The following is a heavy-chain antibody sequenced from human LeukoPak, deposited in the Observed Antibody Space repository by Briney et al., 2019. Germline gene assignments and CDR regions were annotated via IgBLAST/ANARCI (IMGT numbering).Heavy chain of an antibody. J-gene: IGHJ5*02. V-gene: IGHV4-4*07. CDR1: GGSISSYY. CDR3: ARDTPLYNWNDRAFGPLDP. D-gene: IGHD1-20*01. Sequence: PSETLSLTCTVSGGSISSYYWSWIRQPAGKGLEWIGRIYTSGSTNYNPSLKSRVTMSVDTSKNQFSLKLSSVTAADTAVYYCARDTPLYNWNDRAFGPLDPWGQGTLVTVSS. CDR2: IYTSGST.